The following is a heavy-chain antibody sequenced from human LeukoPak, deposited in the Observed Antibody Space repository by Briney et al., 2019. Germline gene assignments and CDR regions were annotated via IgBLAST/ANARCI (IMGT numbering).Heavy chain of an antibody. V-gene: IGHV4-38-2*02. CDR2: IYHSGST. J-gene: IGHJ4*02. D-gene: IGHD3-22*01. CDR1: GYSISSGYY. CDR3: ARDGGVYYYDSSGSLN. Sequence: SETLSLTCTVSGYSISSGYYWGWIRQPPGKGLEWIGSIYHSGSTYSDPSLTSRVTISVDTSKNQFSLKLSSVTAADTAVYYCARDGGVYYYDSSGSLNWGQGTPVTVSS.